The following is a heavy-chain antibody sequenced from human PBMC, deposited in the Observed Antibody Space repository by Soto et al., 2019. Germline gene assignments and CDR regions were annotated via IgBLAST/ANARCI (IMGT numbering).Heavy chain of an antibody. CDR1: GYAFSSNY. V-gene: IGHV1-46*01. CDR3: ARRGFDY. Sequence: VSVKVSWKASGYAFSSNYIHWVRQAPGQGLEWMGVINPSNGRTTYAQNFQDRVTMTRDTSTSTVYIELRSLSSDDTAVYYCARRGFDYWGQGAPVTVSS. J-gene: IGHJ4*02. CDR2: INPSNGRT.